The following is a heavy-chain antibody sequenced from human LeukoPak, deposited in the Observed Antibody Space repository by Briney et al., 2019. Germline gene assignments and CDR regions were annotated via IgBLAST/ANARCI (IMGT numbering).Heavy chain of an antibody. D-gene: IGHD6-19*01. V-gene: IGHV4-59*08. CDR3: AKTVAGYWYLDL. Sequence: KASETLSLTCTVSGGSISHYFWSWIRQPPGKALEWIGYIYYSGSTNYNPSLKSRVTISVDTSKNQFSLKLSSVTAADTAVYYCAKTVAGYWYLDLWGRGTLVTVSS. J-gene: IGHJ2*01. CDR2: IYYSGST. CDR1: GGSISHYF.